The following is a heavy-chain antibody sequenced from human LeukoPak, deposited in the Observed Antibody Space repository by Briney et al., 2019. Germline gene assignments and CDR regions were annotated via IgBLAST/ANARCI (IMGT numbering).Heavy chain of an antibody. CDR1: GGSISSYY. D-gene: IGHD2-15*01. V-gene: IGHV4-59*01. CDR3: ARDRGYGGTMGLWFDP. Sequence: SGTLSLTCTVSGGSISSYYWSWIRQPPGKGLEWIGYIYYSGSTNYNPSLKSRVTISVDTSKNQFSLKLSSVTAADTAVYYCARDRGYGGTMGLWFDPWGQGTLVTVSS. J-gene: IGHJ5*02. CDR2: IYYSGST.